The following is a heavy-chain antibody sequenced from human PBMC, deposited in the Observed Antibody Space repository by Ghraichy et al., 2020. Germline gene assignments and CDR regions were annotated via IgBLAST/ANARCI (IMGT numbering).Heavy chain of an antibody. CDR3: ARTVAGTWREFDI. J-gene: IGHJ4*02. D-gene: IGHD6-19*01. CDR2: VFFSGSS. Sequence: SETLSLTCTVSSGSISSYHHYWGWVRQSPGKGLEWIGSVFFSGSSLYNPSLKSRVTISVDTSEDQFSLKLTSVTAADTAVYYCARTVAGTWREFDIWGQGTLLSVSS. V-gene: IGHV4-39*07. CDR1: SGSISSYHHY.